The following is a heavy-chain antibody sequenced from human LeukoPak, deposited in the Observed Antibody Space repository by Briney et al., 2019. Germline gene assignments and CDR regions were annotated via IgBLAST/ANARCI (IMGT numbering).Heavy chain of an antibody. J-gene: IGHJ4*02. CDR1: GFPFSGYA. V-gene: IGHV3-23*01. Sequence: GGPLSLSFAASGFPFSGYAMSGVRQAQGKGPEGVSGIGISDDDTNYADFVKGRFTISRDKSKNTLYLQMNSLRAEDTAVYYCAKKKMGTNPFESWGQGTLVTVSS. CDR2: IGISDDDT. CDR3: AKKKMGTNPFES. D-gene: IGHD1-7*01.